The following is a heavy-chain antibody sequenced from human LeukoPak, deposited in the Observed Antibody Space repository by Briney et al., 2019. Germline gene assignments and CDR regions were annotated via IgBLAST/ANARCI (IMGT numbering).Heavy chain of an antibody. J-gene: IGHJ5*02. Sequence: GGSLRLSCAASGFTFSSYSMNWVRQAPGKGLEWVSSISSSSSYIYYADSVKGRFTISRDNAKNSLYLQMNSLRAEDTAVYYCARDPPQYSSPFDPWGQGTLVTVSS. D-gene: IGHD6-6*01. CDR2: ISSSSSYI. CDR1: GFTFSSYS. CDR3: ARDPPQYSSPFDP. V-gene: IGHV3-21*01.